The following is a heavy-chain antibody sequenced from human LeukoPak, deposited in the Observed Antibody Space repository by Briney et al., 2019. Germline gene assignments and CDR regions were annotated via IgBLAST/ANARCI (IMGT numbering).Heavy chain of an antibody. CDR3: WGPHCVGDYCPALDS. CDR2: ISSSSSYI. Sequence: KSGGSLRLSCAASGFTFSSYSMNWVRQAPGKGLEWVSSISSSSSYIYYADSVKGRFTISRDNAKESLYLQLNSLRADDTADCAKWGPHCVGDYCPALDSWGQGTLVTVSS. J-gene: IGHJ4*02. V-gene: IGHV3-21*01. CDR1: GFTFSSYS. D-gene: IGHD2-21*02.